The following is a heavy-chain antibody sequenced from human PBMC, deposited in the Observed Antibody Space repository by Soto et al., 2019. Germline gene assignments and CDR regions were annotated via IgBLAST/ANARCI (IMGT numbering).Heavy chain of an antibody. Sequence: PSETLSLTCTVSGGSISSSSYYWGWIRQPPGKGLEWIGRIYSGGRNNYNPSLKSRVTMSVDTSKNQFSLRLSSVTAADTAMYYCARGSRRWDYWGQGKLVTVSA. J-gene: IGHJ4*02. V-gene: IGHV4-61*05. CDR3: ARGSRRWDY. CDR2: IYSGGRN. D-gene: IGHD1-26*01. CDR1: GGSISSSSYY.